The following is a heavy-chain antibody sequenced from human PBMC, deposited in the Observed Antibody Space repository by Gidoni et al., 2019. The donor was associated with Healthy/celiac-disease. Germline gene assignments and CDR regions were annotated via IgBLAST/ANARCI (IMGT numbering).Heavy chain of an antibody. Sequence: QVTLRESGPALVKPTQTLTLTCTFSGFSLSTSGMCVSWIRQPPGKALEWLARIDWDDDKYYSTSLKTRLTISKDTSKNQVVLTMTNMDPVDTATYYCARIRGDTAMPNYYYGMDVWGQGTTVTVSS. V-gene: IGHV2-70*15. CDR3: ARIRGDTAMPNYYYGMDV. J-gene: IGHJ6*02. CDR2: IDWDDDK. D-gene: IGHD5-18*01. CDR1: GFSLSTSGMC.